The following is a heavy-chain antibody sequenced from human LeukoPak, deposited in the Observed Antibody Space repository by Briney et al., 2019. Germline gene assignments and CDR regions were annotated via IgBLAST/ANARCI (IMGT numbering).Heavy chain of an antibody. CDR1: GGSISSSSYY. Sequence: SETLSLTCTVSGGSISSSSYYWGWIRQPPGKGLERIGSIYYSGSTYYNPSLKSRVTISVDTSKNQFSLKLSSVTAADTAVYYCASRFSAAAGIGYWGQGTLVTVSS. CDR2: IYYSGST. D-gene: IGHD6-13*01. J-gene: IGHJ4*02. V-gene: IGHV4-39*01. CDR3: ASRFSAAAGIGY.